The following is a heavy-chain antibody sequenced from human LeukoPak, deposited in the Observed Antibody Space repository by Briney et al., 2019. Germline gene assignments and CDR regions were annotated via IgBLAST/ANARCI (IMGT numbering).Heavy chain of an antibody. CDR3: AKDGPLLWFGPTDA. CDR2: VSSTGSGT. Sequence: GGSLRLCCVASGFTFSTYGMSWVRQAPGKGLEWVAAVSSTGSGTYYPDSLKGRFIISRDNSQNTVFLQMNSLRPEDTAFYFCAKDGPLLWFGPTDAWGQGILVTVSS. J-gene: IGHJ5*02. V-gene: IGHV3-23*01. D-gene: IGHD3-10*01. CDR1: GFTFSTYG.